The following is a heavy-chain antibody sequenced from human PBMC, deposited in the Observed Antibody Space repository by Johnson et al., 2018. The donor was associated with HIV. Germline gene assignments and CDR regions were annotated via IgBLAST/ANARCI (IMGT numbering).Heavy chain of an antibody. Sequence: LEWVSVIYSGGSTYYADSVKGRFTVSRDNSKNTLYLQMNSLRAEDTAMYYCAKSPAKDHGGNSGAFAIWGQGTMVTVSS. CDR3: AKSPAKDHGGNSGAFAI. J-gene: IGHJ3*02. D-gene: IGHD4-23*01. V-gene: IGHV3-53*01. CDR2: IYSGGST.